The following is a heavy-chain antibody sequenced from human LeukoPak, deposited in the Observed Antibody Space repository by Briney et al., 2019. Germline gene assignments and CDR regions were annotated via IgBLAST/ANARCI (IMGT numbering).Heavy chain of an antibody. D-gene: IGHD3-22*01. J-gene: IGHJ4*02. CDR2: ISSNGGST. Sequence: GGSLRLSCAASGFTFSSYATHWVRQAPGTGLEYVSAISSNGGSTYYANSVKGRFTISRDNSKNTLYLQMGSLRAEDMAVYYCARGRYYDSSGYYHFDYWGQGTLVTVSS. V-gene: IGHV3-64*01. CDR3: ARGRYYDSSGYYHFDY. CDR1: GFTFSSYA.